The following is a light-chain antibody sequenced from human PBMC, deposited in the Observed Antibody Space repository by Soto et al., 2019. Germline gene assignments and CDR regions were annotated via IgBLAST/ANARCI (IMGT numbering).Light chain of an antibody. CDR2: EVS. CDR1: SSDVGGYKY. J-gene: IGLJ3*02. V-gene: IGLV2-14*01. CDR3: SSYAGSNTFL. Sequence: QSALTQPASVSGSPGQSITISCTGTSSDVGGYKYVSWYQQHPGKAPKLMIYEVSNRPSGVSNRFSGSKSGNTASLTVSGLQADDEADYYCSSYAGSNTFLFGGGTKVTVL.